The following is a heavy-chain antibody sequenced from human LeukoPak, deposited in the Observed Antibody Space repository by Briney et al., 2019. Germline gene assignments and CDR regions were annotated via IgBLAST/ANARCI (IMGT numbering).Heavy chain of an antibody. CDR1: GGTFSSYA. Sequence: ASVKVSCKASGGTFSSYAISWVRQAPGQGLEWMGWISAYNGNTNYAQKLQGRVTMTTDTSTSTAYMELRSLRSDDTAVYYCAREITAMETSWFDPWGQGTLVTVSS. V-gene: IGHV1-18*01. CDR2: ISAYNGNT. J-gene: IGHJ5*02. D-gene: IGHD5-18*01. CDR3: AREITAMETSWFDP.